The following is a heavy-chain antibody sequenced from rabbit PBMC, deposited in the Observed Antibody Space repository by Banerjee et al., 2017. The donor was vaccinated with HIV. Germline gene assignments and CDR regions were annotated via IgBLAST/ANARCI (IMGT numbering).Heavy chain of an antibody. CDR1: EFSFSTNYW. Sequence: QSLEESGGDLVKPGASLTLTCTASEFSFSTNYWICWVRQAPGKGLEWIGSIYTGSGSTYYASWAKGRFTISKALSTTVTLQMTSLTAADTATCFCARSEYSGGYTAYAMTRLHLWGPGTLVTVS. CDR2: IYTGSGST. J-gene: IGHJ6*01. D-gene: IGHD1-1*01. V-gene: IGHV1S40*01. CDR3: ARSEYSGGYTAYAMTRLHL.